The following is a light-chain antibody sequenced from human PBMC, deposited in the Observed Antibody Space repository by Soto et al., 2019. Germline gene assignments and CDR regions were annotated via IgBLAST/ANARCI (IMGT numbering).Light chain of an antibody. CDR2: GAS. V-gene: IGKV3-20*01. J-gene: IGKJ1*01. CDR3: QHYGSSPWT. Sequence: EILLTQSPGTLSLSPGERATLSCSASQRVSSSYLAWYQQKPGQAPRLLIYGASSRATGIPDRFSGSGSGTDFTLTISRLEPEDFAVYYCQHYGSSPWTFGQGTKVEIK. CDR1: QRVSSSY.